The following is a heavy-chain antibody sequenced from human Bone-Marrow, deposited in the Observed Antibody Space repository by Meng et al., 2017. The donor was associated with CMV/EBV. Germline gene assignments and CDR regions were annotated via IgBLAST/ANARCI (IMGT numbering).Heavy chain of an antibody. D-gene: IGHD2-2*01. V-gene: IGHV1-18*01. CDR3: ARRGPYCSSTSCRQGYYYGMDV. Sequence: ASVKVSCKASGYTFTSYGISWVRQAPGQGLEWMGWISAYNGNTNYAQKLQGRVTMTRDTSTSTVYMELSSLRSEDTAVYYCARRGPYCSSTSCRQGYYYGMDVWGQGTTVTVSS. J-gene: IGHJ6*02. CDR2: ISAYNGNT. CDR1: GYTFTSYG.